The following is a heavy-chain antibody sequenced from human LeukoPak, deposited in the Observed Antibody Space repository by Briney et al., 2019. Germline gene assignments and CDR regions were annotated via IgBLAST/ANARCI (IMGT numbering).Heavy chain of an antibody. J-gene: IGHJ6*02. CDR1: GGTFSSYA. CDR3: ARDRNFDYYDSSGYVRPPTNRGMDV. CDR2: IIPIFGTA. D-gene: IGHD3-22*01. Sequence: SVKVSCKASGGTFSSYAISWVRQAPGQGLEWMGGIIPIFGTANYAQKFQGRVTITTDESTSTAYMELSSLRSEDTAVYYCARDRNFDYYDSSGYVRPPTNRGMDVWGQGTTVTVSS. V-gene: IGHV1-69*05.